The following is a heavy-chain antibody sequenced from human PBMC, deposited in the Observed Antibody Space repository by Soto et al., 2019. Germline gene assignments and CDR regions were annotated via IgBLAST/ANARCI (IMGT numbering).Heavy chain of an antibody. J-gene: IGHJ4*02. CDR2: IYTSGST. CDR3: ARDLGTEDPTGNYFDY. CDR1: GGSISSYY. D-gene: IGHD2-21*02. Sequence: QVQLQESGPGLVKPSETLSLTCTVSGGSISSYYWSWIRQPAGKGLGWIGRIYTSGSTNYNPSLKSRVTMSVDTSKNQFSLKLSSVTAADTAVYYCARDLGTEDPTGNYFDYWGQGTLVTVSS. V-gene: IGHV4-4*07.